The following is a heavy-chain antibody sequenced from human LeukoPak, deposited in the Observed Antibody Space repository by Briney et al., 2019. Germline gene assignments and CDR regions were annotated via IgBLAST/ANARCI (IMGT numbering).Heavy chain of an antibody. Sequence: ASVTVSCKASGYTFTSYYMHWVRQAPGQGLEWMGWINPNSGGTNYAQKFQGRVTMTRDTSISTAYMELSRLRSDDTAVYYCARAPRAGSSGYKGAFDIWGQGTMVTVSS. CDR3: ARAPRAGSSGYKGAFDI. CDR2: INPNSGGT. V-gene: IGHV1-2*02. D-gene: IGHD3-22*01. CDR1: GYTFTSYY. J-gene: IGHJ3*02.